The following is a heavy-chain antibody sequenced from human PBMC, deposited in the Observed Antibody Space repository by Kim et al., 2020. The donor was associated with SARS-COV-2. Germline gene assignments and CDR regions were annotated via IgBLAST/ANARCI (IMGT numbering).Heavy chain of an antibody. CDR3: TRERVRALDI. D-gene: IGHD3-10*01. CDR2: IFHSGAA. CDR1: GGSINTANW. J-gene: IGHJ3*02. Sequence: SETLSLTCTVSGGSINTANWWTWVRQPPGKGLEWIGEIFHSGAANYNPSLQSLVTLSLDNSKNHFSLEMTSVTAADTAVYFCTRERVRALDIWGQGTTVT. V-gene: IGHV4-4*02.